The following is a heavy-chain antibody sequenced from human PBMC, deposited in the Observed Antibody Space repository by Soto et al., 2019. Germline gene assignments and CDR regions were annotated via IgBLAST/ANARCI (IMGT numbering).Heavy chain of an antibody. D-gene: IGHD2-15*01. CDR3: ATRQGGSYNWFDP. CDR1: GGSISSSRYS. CDR2: AYYSGST. V-gene: IGHV4-39*01. Sequence: SETLSLTCTVSGGSISSSRYSWGWIRQPPGKGLEWIGSAYYSGSTYYNPSLKSRVTMSVDTSKNQFSLKLSSVTAADTAMYYCATRQGGSYNWFDPWGQGTLVTVS. J-gene: IGHJ5*02.